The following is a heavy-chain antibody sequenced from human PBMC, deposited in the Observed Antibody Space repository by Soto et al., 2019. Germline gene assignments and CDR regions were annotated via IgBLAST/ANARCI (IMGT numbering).Heavy chain of an antibody. CDR3: ARSMMVRGVLFDL. Sequence: EVQLVESGGGLIQPGGSLRLSCEVSGFSVSGNYMSWVRQAPGQGLDWVSVIYSGGSRYYADSVRGRFTISRDESQNTLYLQMNNLRAEDTAVYYCARSMMVRGVLFDLWGRGSLVSVSS. CDR2: IYSGGSR. CDR1: GFSVSGNY. V-gene: IGHV3-53*01. J-gene: IGHJ4*02. D-gene: IGHD3-10*01.